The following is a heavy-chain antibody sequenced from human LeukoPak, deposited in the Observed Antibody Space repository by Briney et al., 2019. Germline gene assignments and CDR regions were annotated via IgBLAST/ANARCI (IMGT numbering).Heavy chain of an antibody. CDR3: ARESGELSWALGEFDY. CDR2: IYTSGST. V-gene: IGHV4-4*07. D-gene: IGHD3-16*02. J-gene: IGHJ4*02. CDR1: GGSIISYF. Sequence: SETLSLTRIVSGGSIISYFWSWIRQPAGKGLEWVGRIYTSGSTNYNLCLKSRVTMSVDTSKNQFSLKLSSVTAADTAVYYCARESGELSWALGEFDYWGQGTLVTVSS.